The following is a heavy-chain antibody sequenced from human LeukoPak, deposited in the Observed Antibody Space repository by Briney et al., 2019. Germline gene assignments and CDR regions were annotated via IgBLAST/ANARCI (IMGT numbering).Heavy chain of an antibody. D-gene: IGHD3-9*01. V-gene: IGHV4-4*07. CDR2: IYTSGST. Sequence: SETLSLTCTVSGGSISSYYWSWIRQPAGKGLEWIGRIYTSGSTNYNPSLKSRVTMSVDTSKNQFSLKLSSVTAADTAVYYCARVRYDTLTGYPDYFDYWGQGTLVTVSS. CDR3: ARVRYDTLTGYPDYFDY. J-gene: IGHJ4*02. CDR1: GGSISSYY.